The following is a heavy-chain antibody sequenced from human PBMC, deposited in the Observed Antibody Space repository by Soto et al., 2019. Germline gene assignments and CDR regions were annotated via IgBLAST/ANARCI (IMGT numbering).Heavy chain of an antibody. Sequence: QVHLVESGGGVVQPGRAPRLSCAASGFTFNTSGMHWVRQAPGKGLEWVAVIAFDGSQAFYGDSVRGRFTISRDNSKNTLFLQMKSLTPEDTAVYYCATKVRVTNYLYYGMDVWGQGTKVTVSS. J-gene: IGHJ6*02. CDR3: ATKVRVTNYLYYGMDV. D-gene: IGHD2-21*02. V-gene: IGHV3-30*03. CDR2: IAFDGSQA. CDR1: GFTFNTSG.